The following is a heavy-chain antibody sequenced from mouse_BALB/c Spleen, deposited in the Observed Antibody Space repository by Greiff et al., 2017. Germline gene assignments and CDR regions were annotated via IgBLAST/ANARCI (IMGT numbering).Heavy chain of an antibody. CDR3: ARQGYYYGSSYERYFDV. D-gene: IGHD1-1*01. V-gene: IGHV5-2*01. Sequence: DVMLVESGGGLVQPGESLKLSCESNEYEFPSHDMSWVRKTPEKRLELVAAINSDGGSTYYPDTMERRFIISRDNTKKTLYLQMSSLRSEDTALYYCARQGYYYGSSYERYFDVWGAGTTVTVSS. CDR1: EYEFPSHD. J-gene: IGHJ1*01. CDR2: INSDGGST.